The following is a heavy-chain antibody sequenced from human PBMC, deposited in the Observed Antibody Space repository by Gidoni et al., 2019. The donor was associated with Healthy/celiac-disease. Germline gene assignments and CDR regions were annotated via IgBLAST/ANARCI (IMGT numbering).Heavy chain of an antibody. Sequence: EVQLVAAGGGLVKPGGSLRLSCAASGVTLSNAWMSWVRQAPGKGLEWVGRIKSKTDSGTTDYAAPVKGRFTISRDDSKNTLYLQMNSLKTEDTAVYYCTTSPAIYYGSGTFDYWGQGTLVTVSS. CDR3: TTSPAIYYGSGTFDY. CDR2: IKSKTDSGTT. CDR1: GVTLSNAW. D-gene: IGHD3-10*01. J-gene: IGHJ4*02. V-gene: IGHV3-15*01.